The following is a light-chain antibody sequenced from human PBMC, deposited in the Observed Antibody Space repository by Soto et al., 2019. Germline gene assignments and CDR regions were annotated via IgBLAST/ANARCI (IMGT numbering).Light chain of an antibody. CDR2: GVN. Sequence: QSALTQPASVSGSPGQSITISCTGTSSDVGAYNLVSWYQHYPAKAPKLLIYGVNQWPSGISDRFSGSKSGNTASLTISGLQAEDEADYYCCSYVGSTWGYVFVTVTKVTVL. J-gene: IGLJ1*01. CDR1: SSDVGAYNL. CDR3: CSYVGSTWGYV. V-gene: IGLV2-23*02.